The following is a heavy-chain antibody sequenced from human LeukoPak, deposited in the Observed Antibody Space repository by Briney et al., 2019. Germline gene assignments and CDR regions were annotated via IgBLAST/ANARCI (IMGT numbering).Heavy chain of an antibody. V-gene: IGHV1-69*04. J-gene: IGHJ5*02. CDR3: ARVSSSWVNGRDWFDP. CDR1: GGTFSSYA. CDR2: IIPIFGIA. D-gene: IGHD6-13*01. Sequence: VASVKVSCKASGGTFSSYAISWARQAPGQGLEWMGRIIPIFGIANYAQKFQGRVTITADKSTSIAYMELSSLRSEDTAVYYCARVSSSWVNGRDWFDPWGQGTLVTVSS.